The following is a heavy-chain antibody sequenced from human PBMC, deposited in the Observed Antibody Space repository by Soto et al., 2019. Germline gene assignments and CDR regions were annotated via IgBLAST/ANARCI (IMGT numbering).Heavy chain of an antibody. J-gene: IGHJ5*02. V-gene: IGHV4-59*01. CDR1: SRSIRSYY. CDR2: IYYSGIN. D-gene: IGHD3-10*01. CDR3: ARDSGSGSYSYDHFDP. Sequence: SETLSLTCTVSSRSIRSYYWSWIREPPEKGLEWIGYIYYSGINKNSPSLKSRVTIPVQTSKNQFSLKLSSVAAADTAVYYCARDSGSGSYSYDHFDPWGQGTLVTVSS.